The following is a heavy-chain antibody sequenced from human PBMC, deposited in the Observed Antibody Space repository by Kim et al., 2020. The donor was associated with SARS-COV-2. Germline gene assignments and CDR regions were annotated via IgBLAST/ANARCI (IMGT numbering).Heavy chain of an antibody. Sequence: SETLSLTCAVYGGSFSGYYWSWIRQPPGKGLEWIGEINHSGSTNYNPCLKSRVTISVDTSKNQFSLKLSSVTAADTAVYYCARRSAAGSKNWFDPWGQGTLVTVSS. V-gene: IGHV4-34*01. D-gene: IGHD6-13*01. CDR2: INHSGST. CDR1: GGSFSGYY. J-gene: IGHJ5*02. CDR3: ARRSAAGSKNWFDP.